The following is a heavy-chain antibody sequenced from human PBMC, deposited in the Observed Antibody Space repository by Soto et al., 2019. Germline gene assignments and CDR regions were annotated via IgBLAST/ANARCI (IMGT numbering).Heavy chain of an antibody. CDR3: TRRTIAYWYFDV. J-gene: IGHJ2*01. V-gene: IGHV1-8*01. D-gene: IGHD1-1*01. Sequence: QVQLVQSGAEVKEPGASVRVSCEASGYTFTNYGINWVRQAPGQRLEWMGWMDTHRDNTGYAQKCQDRVTMTRDPSRGTAYMELSSLTFEDTAVYYCTRRTIAYWYFDVWGRGTLVTVSS. CDR2: MDTHRDNT. CDR1: GYTFTNYG.